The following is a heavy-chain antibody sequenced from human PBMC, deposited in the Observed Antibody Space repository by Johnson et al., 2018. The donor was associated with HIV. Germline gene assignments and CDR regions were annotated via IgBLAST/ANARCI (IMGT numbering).Heavy chain of an antibody. V-gene: IGHV3-33*08. J-gene: IGHJ3*02. D-gene: IGHD4-23*01. Sequence: QMQLVESGGGVVQPGRSLRVSCVASGFIFSSYGMHWVRQAPGKGLEWVAFIRYDGSNKYYADSVKGRFTISRENSKNTLYLQINSLRAEDTAVYYCARGGRAHYGGNFGAFDIWGQGTMVTVSS. CDR1: GFIFSSYG. CDR3: ARGGRAHYGGNFGAFDI. CDR2: IRYDGSNK.